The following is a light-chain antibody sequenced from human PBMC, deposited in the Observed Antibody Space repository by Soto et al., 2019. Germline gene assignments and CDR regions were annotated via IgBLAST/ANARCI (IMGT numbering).Light chain of an antibody. V-gene: IGKV3-20*01. CDR1: QSVSSSY. Sequence: EIVLTQSPGTLSLSPGERATLSCRASQSVSSSYLAWYQQKPGQAPRLLIYGASIRATDIPDRFSGSGSGTDFTLTITRLEPEDFAVYYCQQYGSSPGTFGQGTKVHIK. CDR2: GAS. J-gene: IGKJ1*01. CDR3: QQYGSSPGT.